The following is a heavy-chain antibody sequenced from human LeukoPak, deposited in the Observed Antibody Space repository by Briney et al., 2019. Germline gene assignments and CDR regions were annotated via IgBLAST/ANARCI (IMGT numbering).Heavy chain of an antibody. Sequence: GGSLRLSCAASGFTFSTYAMIWVRQAPGRGLEWVSTISDSGGNTYYADSVKGRFTISRDNSKNTLHVQMNSLRAEDTAVYYCARRARGSSGGYFDYWGQGTLVAVYS. D-gene: IGHD1-26*01. CDR2: ISDSGGNT. CDR1: GFTFSTYA. V-gene: IGHV3-23*01. J-gene: IGHJ4*02. CDR3: ARRARGSSGGYFDY.